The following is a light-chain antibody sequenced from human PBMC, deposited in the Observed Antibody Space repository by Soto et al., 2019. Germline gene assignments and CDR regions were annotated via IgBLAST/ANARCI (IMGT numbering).Light chain of an antibody. CDR3: QEYYSTPFT. CDR1: QIVLYSSNNKNY. J-gene: IGKJ4*01. V-gene: IGKV4-1*01. Sequence: DIVSRQTPDTLAVSLGESATINCKSSQIVLYSSNNKNYLAWYQQKPGQPPKLLIYWASTRESGVPDRFSGSGSGTDFTLTISNLQAEDVAVYYCQEYYSTPFTFGGGTKV. CDR2: WAS.